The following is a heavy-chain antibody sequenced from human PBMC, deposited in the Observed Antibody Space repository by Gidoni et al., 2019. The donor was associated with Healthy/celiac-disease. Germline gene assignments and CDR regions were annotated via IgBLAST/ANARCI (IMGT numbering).Heavy chain of an antibody. CDR2: ISSSSSTI. CDR1: GFTFSSYS. V-gene: IGHV3-48*02. CDR3: ARDDYYDSSGYSYGATFDY. J-gene: IGHJ4*02. D-gene: IGHD3-22*01. Sequence: EVQLVESGGGLVQPGGSLRLSCAASGFTFSSYSMNWVRQAPGKGLEWVSYISSSSSTIYYADSVKGRFTISRDNAKNSLYLQMNSLRDEDTAVYYCARDDYYDSSGYSYGATFDYWGQGTLVTVSS.